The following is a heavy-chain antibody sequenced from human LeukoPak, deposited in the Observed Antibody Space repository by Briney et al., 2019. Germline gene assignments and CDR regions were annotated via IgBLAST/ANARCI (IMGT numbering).Heavy chain of an antibody. J-gene: IGHJ4*02. CDR3: ARPYYGDTEYYFDY. V-gene: IGHV4-4*02. D-gene: IGHD4-17*01. Sequence: PSETLSLTCTISGASTTSSSWWSWVRQPPGEGLEWIGRIYYSGTTDYNPSLESRVTISLDKSKSQFFLKLNSVTAADTAVYYCARPYYGDTEYYFDYWGQGILVTVSS. CDR2: IYYSGTT. CDR1: GASTTSSSW.